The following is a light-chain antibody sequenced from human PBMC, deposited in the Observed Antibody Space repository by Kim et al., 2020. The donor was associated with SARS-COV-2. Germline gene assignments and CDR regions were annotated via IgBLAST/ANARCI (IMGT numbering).Light chain of an antibody. CDR2: AAS. Sequence: TSAGDRDTIQCRASKGSRTYLNWYQQKPGKAPKLLISAASRLQRGVPSRFSGSGSGTDFTLTISSLEPEDFATYCCQQSYSTPFTFGPGTKVDIK. J-gene: IGKJ3*01. V-gene: IGKV1-39*01. CDR1: KGSRTY. CDR3: QQSYSTPFT.